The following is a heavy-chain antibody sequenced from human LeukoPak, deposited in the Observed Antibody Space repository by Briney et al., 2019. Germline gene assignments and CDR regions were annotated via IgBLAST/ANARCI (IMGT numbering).Heavy chain of an antibody. V-gene: IGHV3-30*02. CDR3: AKDRFWSGYYYFDY. CDR2: IRYDGSNK. CDR1: GFTFGDYG. Sequence: GGSLRLSCAASGFTFGDYGMHWVRQAPGKGLEWVSFIRYDGSNKYYADSVKGRFTISRDNSKNTLYLQMNSLRAEDTAVYYCAKDRFWSGYYYFDYWGQGTLVTVSS. J-gene: IGHJ4*02. D-gene: IGHD3-3*01.